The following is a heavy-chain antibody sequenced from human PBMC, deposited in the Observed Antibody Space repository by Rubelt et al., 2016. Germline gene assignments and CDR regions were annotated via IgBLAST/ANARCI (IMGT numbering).Heavy chain of an antibody. J-gene: IGHJ5*02. Sequence: QVQLQESGPGLVKPSETLSLTCTVSGGSVSSNYYWGWIRQTPGKGLEWIGSIHYTGSTFYDPSLQSRVTISVDTSKNQFSLKLTSVTAADTAVYYCAGRTNWFDPWGQGTLVTVSS. CDR1: GGSVSSNYY. CDR2: IHYTGST. CDR3: AGRTNWFDP. V-gene: IGHV4-39*01.